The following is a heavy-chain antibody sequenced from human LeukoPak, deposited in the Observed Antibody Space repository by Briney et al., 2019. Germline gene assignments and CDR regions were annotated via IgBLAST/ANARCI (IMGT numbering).Heavy chain of an antibody. D-gene: IGHD3-10*01. CDR2: ISGSGDST. Sequence: GGSLRLSCAASGFTFSSYAMTWVRQAPGKGLEWVSAISGSGDSTYYADSVKGRFTISRDNSKNTLYLQMNSLRAEDTAVYYCASSGSYYGYGDYWGQGTLVTVSS. J-gene: IGHJ4*02. CDR1: GFTFSSYA. CDR3: ASSGSYYGYGDY. V-gene: IGHV3-23*01.